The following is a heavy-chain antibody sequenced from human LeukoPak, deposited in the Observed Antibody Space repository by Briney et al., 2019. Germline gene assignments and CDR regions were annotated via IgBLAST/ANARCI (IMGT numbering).Heavy chain of an antibody. CDR1: GGSFSGYY. V-gene: IGHV4-34*01. Sequence: SETLSLTCAVYGGSFSGYYWSWIRQPPGKGLEWIGEINHSGSTNYNPSLKSRVTISVNTSKNQFSLRLSSVTAADTAVYYCARGFIAAAVDYWGQGTLVTVSS. J-gene: IGHJ4*02. CDR3: ARGFIAAAVDY. CDR2: INHSGST. D-gene: IGHD6-13*01.